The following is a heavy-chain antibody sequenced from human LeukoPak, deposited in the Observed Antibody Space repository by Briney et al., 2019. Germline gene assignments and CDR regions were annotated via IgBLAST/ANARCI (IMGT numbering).Heavy chain of an antibody. J-gene: IGHJ4*02. D-gene: IGHD3-22*01. CDR1: GFTFDDYG. V-gene: IGHV3-20*04. Sequence: LTGGSLRLSCAASGFTFDDYGMSWVRQAPGKGLEWVSGINWNGGSTYYADSVKGRFTISRDNSKNTLYLQMNSLRAEDTAVHYCARDFGDYDSSAPLNWGQGTLVTVSS. CDR2: INWNGGST. CDR3: ARDFGDYDSSAPLN.